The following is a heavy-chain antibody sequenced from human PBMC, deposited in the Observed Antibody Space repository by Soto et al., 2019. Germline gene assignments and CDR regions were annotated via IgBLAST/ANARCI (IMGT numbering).Heavy chain of an antibody. V-gene: IGHV1-3*01. CDR3: ARDPIQLWYFDY. CDR2: INAGNGNT. CDR1: GYTFTSYA. J-gene: IGHJ4*02. D-gene: IGHD5-18*01. Sequence: ASVKFSCKASGYTFTSYAMHWVRQAPGQRLEWMGWINAGNGNTKYSQKFQGRVTITRDTSASTAYMELSSLRSEDTAVYYCARDPIQLWYFDYWGQGTLVTVSS.